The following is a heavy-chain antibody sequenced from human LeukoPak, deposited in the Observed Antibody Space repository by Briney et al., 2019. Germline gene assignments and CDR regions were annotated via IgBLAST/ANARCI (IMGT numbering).Heavy chain of an antibody. Sequence: ASVKVSCKASGYTFTGYYMHWVRQAPGQRLEWMGWINAGNGNTKYSQKFQGRVTITRDTSASTAYMELSSLRSEDTAVYYCARWIQLWRYFDYWGQGTLVTVSS. CDR3: ARWIQLWRYFDY. J-gene: IGHJ4*02. D-gene: IGHD5-18*01. CDR2: INAGNGNT. V-gene: IGHV1-3*01. CDR1: GYTFTGYY.